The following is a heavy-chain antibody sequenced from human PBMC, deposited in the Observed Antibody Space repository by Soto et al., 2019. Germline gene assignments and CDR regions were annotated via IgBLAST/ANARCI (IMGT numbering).Heavy chain of an antibody. J-gene: IGHJ5*02. CDR1: SGSMSSHH. CDR3: ARGLTAFDP. D-gene: IGHD1-20*01. V-gene: IGHV4-59*11. CDR2: VSYTGNT. Sequence: KASETLSLTCAVSSGSMSSHHWSWIRQPPGKGLEWIGFVSYTGNTKYNPSLKSRLTISVDTSKSQFSLRLRSVTAADTAVYYCARGLTAFDPWGQGTLVTVSS.